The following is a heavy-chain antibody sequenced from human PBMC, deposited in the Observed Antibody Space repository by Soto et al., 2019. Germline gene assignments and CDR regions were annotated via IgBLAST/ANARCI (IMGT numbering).Heavy chain of an antibody. V-gene: IGHV3-21*01. J-gene: IGHJ4*02. CDR1: GFTFSSYS. D-gene: IGHD2-15*01. CDR3: ARTVVVVAATPTYYLDY. Sequence: EVQLVESGGGLVKPGGSLRLSCAASGFTFSSYSMNWVRQAPGKGLEWVSSISSSSSYIYYADSVKGRFTISRDNAKNSLYLQMNSLRAEDTAVYYCARTVVVVAATPTYYLDYWCQGTLVTVSS. CDR2: ISSSSSYI.